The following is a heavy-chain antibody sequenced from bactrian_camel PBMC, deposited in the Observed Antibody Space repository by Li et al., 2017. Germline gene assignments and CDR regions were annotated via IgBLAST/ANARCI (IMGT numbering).Heavy chain of an antibody. D-gene: IGHD2*01. Sequence: HVQLVESGGGSVQAGGSLRLSCVPSTNTYRWCMAWFRQAPGQERERVAIIYSDVTTDYADSVKGRFTISKDDSNNTLYLQMNRLRSADSAIYYCAARALPYCPKENDHRYTIWGQGTQVTVS. J-gene: IGHJ4*01. CDR3: AARALPYCPKENDHRYTI. V-gene: IGHV3S53*01. CDR1: TNTYRWC. CDR2: IYSDVTT.